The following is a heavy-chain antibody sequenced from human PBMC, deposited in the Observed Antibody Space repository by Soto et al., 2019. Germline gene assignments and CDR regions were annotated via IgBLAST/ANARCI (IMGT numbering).Heavy chain of an antibody. Sequence: ASVKVSCKASGYTFTGYYMHWARQSPGQGLEWMGWINPNSGGTNYAQKFQGWVTMTRDTSISTAYMELSRLGSDDTAVYYCARVRGYYRPNDAFDIWGQGTTVTVSS. CDR1: GYTFTGYY. V-gene: IGHV1-2*04. CDR2: INPNSGGT. J-gene: IGHJ3*02. D-gene: IGHD3-22*01. CDR3: ARVRGYYRPNDAFDI.